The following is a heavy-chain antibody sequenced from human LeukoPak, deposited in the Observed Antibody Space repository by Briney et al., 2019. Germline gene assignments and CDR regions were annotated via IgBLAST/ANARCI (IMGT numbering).Heavy chain of an antibody. Sequence: SVKVSCKAAGFTFTSSAMQWVRQARGQPLEWIGWIVVGSGNTNYAQKFQERVTITRDMSTSTAYMELSSLRSEDTAVYYCAADSLGRNWYFDLWGRGTLVTVSS. V-gene: IGHV1-58*02. CDR1: GFTFTSSA. CDR2: IVVGSGNT. CDR3: AADSLGRNWYFDL. D-gene: IGHD3-16*01. J-gene: IGHJ2*01.